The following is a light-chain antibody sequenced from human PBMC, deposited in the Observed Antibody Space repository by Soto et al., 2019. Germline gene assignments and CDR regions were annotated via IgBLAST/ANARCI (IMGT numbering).Light chain of an antibody. CDR1: QSVSSSY. Sequence: EIVLTQSPGTLSFSPGERPTLSCRASQSVSSSYLAWYQQKPGQSPRLLIYGASSRATGPQDRFSGSGSGTDFTLTISRLEPEDFAVYYRQQYGSSMTFGQGTKVDIK. V-gene: IGKV3-20*01. CDR2: GAS. CDR3: QQYGSSMT. J-gene: IGKJ1*01.